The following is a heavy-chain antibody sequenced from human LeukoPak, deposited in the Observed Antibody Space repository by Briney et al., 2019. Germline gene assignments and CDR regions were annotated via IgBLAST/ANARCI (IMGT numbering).Heavy chain of an antibody. D-gene: IGHD1-26*01. CDR1: GYTFTSYD. CDR3: ARGGRERYYYYYGMDV. CDR2: MNPNSGNT. J-gene: IGHJ6*02. V-gene: IGHV1-8*01. Sequence: AASVKVSCKASGYTFTSYDINWVRQATGQGLEWMGWMNPNSGNTGYAQKFQGRVTMTRNTSISTAYMELSSLGSEDTAVYYCARGGRERYYYYYGMDVWGQGTTVTVSS.